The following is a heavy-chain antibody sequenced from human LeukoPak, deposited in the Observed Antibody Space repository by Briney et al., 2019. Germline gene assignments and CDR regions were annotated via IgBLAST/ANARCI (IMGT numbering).Heavy chain of an antibody. V-gene: IGHV4-59*01. Sequence: PSETLSLTCTVSGGSISSYYWSWIRQPPGKGLEWIGYIYYSGSTNYNPSLKSRVTISVDTSKNQFSLKLSSVTAADTAVYYCAKTGSGWPRGYYFDYWGQGTLVTVSS. J-gene: IGHJ4*02. CDR3: AKTGSGWPRGYYFDY. D-gene: IGHD6-19*01. CDR2: IYYSGST. CDR1: GGSISSYY.